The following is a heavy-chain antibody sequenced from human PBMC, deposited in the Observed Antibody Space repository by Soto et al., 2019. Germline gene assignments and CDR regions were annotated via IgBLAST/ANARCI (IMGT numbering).Heavy chain of an antibody. CDR3: ARVLSLGSTWYFDY. Sequence: PSETLSLTCAVYAGSFSGYYWSWIRQPPGKGLEWIGEINHSGSTNYDPSLKSRVTISVDTSKNQLSLKLTSVAAADAAVYYCARVLSLGSTWYFDYWGQGTRVT. J-gene: IGHJ4*02. CDR1: AGSFSGYY. V-gene: IGHV4-34*01. CDR2: INHSGST. D-gene: IGHD6-13*01.